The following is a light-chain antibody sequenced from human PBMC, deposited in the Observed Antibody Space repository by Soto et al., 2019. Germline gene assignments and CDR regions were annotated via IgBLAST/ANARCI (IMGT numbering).Light chain of an antibody. Sequence: QSVLTQPPSASGSPGQSVTISCTGTSSDIGAYNFVSWYQQHPGKAPKLIICEVTKRPSGVPDRFSGSKSGNTASLTISGLQAEDEADFYCSSYAGRYSVVFGGGTQLTVL. V-gene: IGLV2-8*01. CDR3: SSYAGRYSVV. CDR2: EVT. CDR1: SSDIGAYNF. J-gene: IGLJ2*01.